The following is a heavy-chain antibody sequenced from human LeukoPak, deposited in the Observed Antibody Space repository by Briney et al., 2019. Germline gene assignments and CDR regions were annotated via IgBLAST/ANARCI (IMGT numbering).Heavy chain of an antibody. Sequence: GGSLRLSCVASGFTFSSYAMSWVRQAPGKGLEWVSAISSSGDLTYYADSVKGQFIISRDNSRNTLYLQMNSLRAEDAALYYCAKRLGTTRVFDYWGQGTLVAVSS. CDR1: GFTFSSYA. V-gene: IGHV3-23*01. CDR2: ISSSGDLT. CDR3: AKRLGTTRVFDY. D-gene: IGHD1-14*01. J-gene: IGHJ4*02.